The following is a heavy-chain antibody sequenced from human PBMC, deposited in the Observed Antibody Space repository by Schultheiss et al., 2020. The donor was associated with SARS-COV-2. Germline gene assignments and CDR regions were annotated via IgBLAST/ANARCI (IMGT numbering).Heavy chain of an antibody. V-gene: IGHV4-61*01. CDR2: IYYSGST. J-gene: IGHJ6*02. CDR1: GGSISSSSYY. D-gene: IGHD3-16*01. CDR3: ARDDRRRGIYYYYGMDV. Sequence: SQTLSLTCTVSGGSISSSSYYWSWIRQPPGKGLEWIGYIYYSGSTNYNPSLKSRVTISVDTSKNQFSLKLSSVTAADTAVYYCARDDRRRGIYYYYGMDVWGQGTTVTVSS.